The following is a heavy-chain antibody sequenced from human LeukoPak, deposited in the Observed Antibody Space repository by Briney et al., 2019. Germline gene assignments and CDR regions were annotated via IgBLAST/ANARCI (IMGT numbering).Heavy chain of an antibody. Sequence: SETLSLTCTVSGDSISSYYWSWIRQPPGKGLEWIGYNYYTGSSNYNPSLKSRVTISIDTSKNHFSLRLSSVTAADTAVYYCARGLTMLDYWGQGSLVTVSP. V-gene: IGHV4-59*01. CDR1: GDSISSYY. CDR2: NYYTGSS. D-gene: IGHD3-10*01. J-gene: IGHJ4*02. CDR3: ARGLTMLDY.